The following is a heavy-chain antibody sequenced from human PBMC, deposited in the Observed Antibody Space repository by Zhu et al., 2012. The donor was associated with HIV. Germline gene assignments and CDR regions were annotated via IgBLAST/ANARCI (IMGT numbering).Heavy chain of an antibody. V-gene: IGHV4-30-4*08. D-gene: IGHD5-12*01. Sequence: QVQLQESGPGLVKPSQTLSLTCTVSGGSISSGDYYWSWIRQPPGKGLEWIGYIYYSGSTNYNPSLKSRVTISVDKSKNQFSLKLSSVTAADTAVYYCARGFAGGPNNVARGYDYGGAYYYYYMDVWGKGTTVTVSS. J-gene: IGHJ6*03. CDR3: ARGFAGGPNNVARGYDYGGAYYYYYMDV. CDR1: GGSISSGDYY. CDR2: IYYSGST.